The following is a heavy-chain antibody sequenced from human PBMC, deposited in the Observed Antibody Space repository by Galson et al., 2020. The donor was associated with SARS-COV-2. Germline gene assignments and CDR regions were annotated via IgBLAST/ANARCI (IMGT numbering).Heavy chain of an antibody. CDR3: AKGLWVAASGNFDY. J-gene: IGHJ4*02. V-gene: IGHV3-23*01. Sequence: GGSLRLSCAGSGLTLATYGMSWVRQAPGKGLEWVSGTSGSGANTYYADSVKGRFTVSRYNSKNTLYLQMNSLRVEDTAVYYCAKGLWVAASGNFDYWGQGTLVTVSS. CDR1: GLTLATYG. CDR2: TSGSGANT. D-gene: IGHD6-13*01.